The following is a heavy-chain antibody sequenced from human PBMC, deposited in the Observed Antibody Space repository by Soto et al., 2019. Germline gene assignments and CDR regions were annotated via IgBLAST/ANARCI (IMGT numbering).Heavy chain of an antibody. J-gene: IGHJ4*02. D-gene: IGHD4-17*01. Sequence: GGSLRLSCAASGFTFSSYSMNWVRQAPGKGLEWVSSISSSSSYIYYADSVKGRFTISRDNAKNSLYLQMNSLRAEDTAVYYCARSPPMTTVLLDYWGQGTLVTVSS. V-gene: IGHV3-21*01. CDR2: ISSSSSYI. CDR1: GFTFSSYS. CDR3: ARSPPMTTVLLDY.